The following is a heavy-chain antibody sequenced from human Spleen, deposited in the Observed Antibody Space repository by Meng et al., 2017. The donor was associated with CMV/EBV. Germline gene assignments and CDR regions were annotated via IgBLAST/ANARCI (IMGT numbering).Heavy chain of an antibody. CDR2: ITSSSSYI. D-gene: IGHD2-2*01. V-gene: IGHV3-21*01. Sequence: GGSLRLSCAASGFTFSSYGMNWVRQAPGKGLEWVSSITSSSSYIYYADSVKGRFTISRDNAKNSLYLQMNSLRAEDTAVYYCARGAPYQLRGENYDYYGMDVWGQGTTVTVSS. J-gene: IGHJ6*02. CDR1: GFTFSSYG. CDR3: ARGAPYQLRGENYDYYGMDV.